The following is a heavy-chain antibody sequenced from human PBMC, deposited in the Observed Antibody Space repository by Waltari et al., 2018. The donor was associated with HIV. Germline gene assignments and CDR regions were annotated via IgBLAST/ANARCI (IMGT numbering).Heavy chain of an antibody. CDR2: IWYDGDNK. CDR1: GFTFSNFA. D-gene: IGHD3-22*01. J-gene: IGHJ4*02. CDR3: ARGGYYYDISGYYHY. Sequence: QVQLVESGGGVVQPGRSLRLSCAASGFTFSNFAMHWVRRAPGKGLGWVGVIWYDGDNKYYADSGKGRFTMCRDNSKNTLYLQMNSLRVEDTAVYYCARGGYYYDISGYYHYWGQGTLVTVSS. V-gene: IGHV3-33*01.